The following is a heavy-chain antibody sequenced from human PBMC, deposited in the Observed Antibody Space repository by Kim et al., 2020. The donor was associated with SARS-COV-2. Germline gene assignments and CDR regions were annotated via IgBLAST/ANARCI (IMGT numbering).Heavy chain of an antibody. Sequence: GGSLRLSCAASGFTFSSYGMHWVRQAPGKGLEWVAVISYDGSNKYYADSVKGRFTISRDNSKNTLYLQMNSLRAEDTAVYYCAKVNQQLVRLRGGYFDYWGQGTLVTVSS. D-gene: IGHD6-13*01. V-gene: IGHV3-30*18. J-gene: IGHJ4*02. CDR3: AKVNQQLVRLRGGYFDY. CDR2: ISYDGSNK. CDR1: GFTFSSYG.